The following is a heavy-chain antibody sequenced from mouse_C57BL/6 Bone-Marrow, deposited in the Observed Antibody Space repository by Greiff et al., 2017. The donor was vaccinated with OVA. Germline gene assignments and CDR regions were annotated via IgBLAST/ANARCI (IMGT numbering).Heavy chain of an antibody. V-gene: IGHV1-26*01. J-gene: IGHJ1*03. CDR1: GYTFTDYY. CDR3: ALHDYWYFDV. Sequence: EVQLQQSGPELVKPGASVKISCKASGYTFTDYYMNWVKQSHGKSLEWIGDINPNNGGTSYNQKFKGKATLTVDKSSSTAYMELRSLTSEDSAVYYCALHDYWYFDVWGTGTTVTVSS. CDR2: INPNNGGT. D-gene: IGHD1-2*01.